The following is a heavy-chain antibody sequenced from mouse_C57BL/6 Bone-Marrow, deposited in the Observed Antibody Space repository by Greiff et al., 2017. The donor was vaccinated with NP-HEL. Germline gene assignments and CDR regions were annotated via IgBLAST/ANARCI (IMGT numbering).Heavy chain of an antibody. J-gene: IGHJ4*01. CDR3: TCYYSNYYAMDY. V-gene: IGHV6-3*01. CDR2: IRLKSDNYTS. Sequence: VQLKESGGGLVQPGGSVKLSCVASGFTFSNYWMNWVRQSPEKGLEWVAQIRLKSDNYTSHYAESVKGRFTISRDDSTSSVYLQMNNLRAEDTGSYYCTCYYSNYYAMDYWGQGTSVTVSS. CDR1: GFTFSNYW. D-gene: IGHD2-5*01.